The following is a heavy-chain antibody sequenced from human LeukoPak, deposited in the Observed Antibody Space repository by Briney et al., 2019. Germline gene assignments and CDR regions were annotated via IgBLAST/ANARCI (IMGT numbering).Heavy chain of an antibody. D-gene: IGHD3-10*01. CDR3: ARVRYYGSGSFVDY. Sequence: SETLSLTCAVYGGSFSGYSWSWIRQPPGKGLEWIGYIYHSGSTYYNPSLKSRVTISVDRSKNQFSLKLSSVTAADTAVYYCARVRYYGSGSFVDYWGQGTLVTVSS. J-gene: IGHJ4*02. CDR1: GGSFSGYS. CDR2: IYHSGST. V-gene: IGHV4-30-2*01.